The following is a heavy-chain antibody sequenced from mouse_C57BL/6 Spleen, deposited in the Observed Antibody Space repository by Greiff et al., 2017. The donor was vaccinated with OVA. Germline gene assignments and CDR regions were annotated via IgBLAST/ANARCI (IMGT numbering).Heavy chain of an antibody. Sequence: EVQLQESGPELVKPGASVKISCKASGYSFTGYYMNWVKQSPEKSLEWIGEINPSTGGTTYNQKFKAKATLTVDKSSSTAYMQLKSLTSEDSAVYYCARPLYGSSSWYFDVWGTGTTVTVSS. D-gene: IGHD1-1*01. CDR2: INPSTGGT. J-gene: IGHJ1*03. CDR1: GYSFTGYY. CDR3: ARPLYGSSSWYFDV. V-gene: IGHV1-42*01.